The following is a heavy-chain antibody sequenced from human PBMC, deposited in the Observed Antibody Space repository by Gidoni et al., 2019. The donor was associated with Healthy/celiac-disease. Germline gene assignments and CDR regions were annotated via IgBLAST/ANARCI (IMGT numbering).Heavy chain of an antibody. Sequence: EVQLVESGGGLVKPGGSLRLSCAASGFTFITYSMSWVRQAPGKGLEWVSSISSSSSYIYYADSLKGRFTISRDNAKNSLYLQMNSLRAEDTAVYYCARDRYGDYAGDYWGQGTLVTVSS. CDR3: ARDRYGDYAGDY. J-gene: IGHJ4*02. V-gene: IGHV3-21*01. CDR1: GFTFITYS. D-gene: IGHD4-17*01. CDR2: ISSSSSYI.